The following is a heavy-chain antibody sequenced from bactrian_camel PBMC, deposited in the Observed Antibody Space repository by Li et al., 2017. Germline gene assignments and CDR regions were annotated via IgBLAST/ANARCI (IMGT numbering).Heavy chain of an antibody. CDR2: VYTGDGIT. CDR1: GSVYSDNC. J-gene: IGHJ4*01. CDR3: AAEDQAPWDMGWICNYNS. Sequence: VQLVESGGGSVQAGGSLTLSCTTSGSVYSDNCFGWFRQTPRSSREGVAVVYTGDGITDISNSVKGRFTISKDNAKNTLYLRMDNLKPEDTALYTCAAEDQAPWDMGWICNYNSWGQGTQVTVS. V-gene: IGHV3S54*01. D-gene: IGHD3*01.